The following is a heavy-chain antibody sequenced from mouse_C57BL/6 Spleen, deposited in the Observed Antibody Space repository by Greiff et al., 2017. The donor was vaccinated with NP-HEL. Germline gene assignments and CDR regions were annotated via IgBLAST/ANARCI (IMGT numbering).Heavy chain of an antibody. CDR2: IRSKSNNYAT. J-gene: IGHJ2*01. CDR3: MEQYGCGFRFDY. D-gene: IGHD2-2*01. Sequence: EVMLVESGGGLVQPKGSLKLSCAASGFSFNTYAMNWVRQAPGKGLEWVARIRSKSNNYATYYADSVKDRVTISRDYSESMLYMQMNDVKAEDAAVYCSMEQYGCGFRFDYWGQGTTLTVSS. CDR1: GFSFNTYA. V-gene: IGHV10-1*01.